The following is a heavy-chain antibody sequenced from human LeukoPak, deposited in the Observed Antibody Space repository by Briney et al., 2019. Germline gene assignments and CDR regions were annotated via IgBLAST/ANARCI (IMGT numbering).Heavy chain of an antibody. CDR3: ARTTEGYCRGRSCYSYYYYMDV. CDR2: IYYSGST. J-gene: IGHJ6*03. D-gene: IGHD2-15*01. Sequence: SETLSLTCTVSGGSISSYYWSWIRQPPGKGLEWIGYIYYSGSTYYNPSLKSRVTILVDTSKNQFSLKLSSVTAADTAVYYCARTTEGYCRGRSCYSYYYYMDVWGKGTTVTVSS. V-gene: IGHV4-59*01. CDR1: GGSISSYY.